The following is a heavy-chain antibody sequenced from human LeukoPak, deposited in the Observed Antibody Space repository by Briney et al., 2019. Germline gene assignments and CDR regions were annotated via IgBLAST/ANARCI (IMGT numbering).Heavy chain of an antibody. V-gene: IGHV4-59*01. Sequence: SETLSLTCTVSGGSISSYYWSWIRQPPGKGLEWIGYIYYSGSTNYNPSLKSRVTISVDTSKNQFSLKLSSVTAADTAVYYCARGQVSGYYGMDVCGQGTTVTVSS. J-gene: IGHJ6*02. CDR2: IYYSGST. CDR3: ARGQVSGYYGMDV. CDR1: GGSISSYY.